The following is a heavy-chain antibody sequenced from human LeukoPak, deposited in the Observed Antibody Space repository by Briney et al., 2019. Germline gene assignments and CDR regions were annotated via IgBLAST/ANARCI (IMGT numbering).Heavy chain of an antibody. V-gene: IGHV3-7*01. CDR3: TREGVLGTVTRWSDR. CDR1: GFTFSNYW. Sequence: GGSLTLSCVASGFTFSNYWMGWVRQAPGKGLEWVANIKQDGSDKFYVDSVKGRFTISRDNAKSSLYLQMNSLRVEDMAVYYCTREGVLGTVTRWSDRWGQGTLVTVSS. D-gene: IGHD4-17*01. J-gene: IGHJ5*02. CDR2: IKQDGSDK.